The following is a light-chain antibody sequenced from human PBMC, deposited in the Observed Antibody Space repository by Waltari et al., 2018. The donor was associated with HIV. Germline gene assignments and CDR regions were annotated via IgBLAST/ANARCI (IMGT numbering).Light chain of an antibody. CDR3: QSADSTGSYPDV. V-gene: IGLV3-25*03. Sequence: SYVLTQPPSVSVSPGQTARITCSGDALPKQYAYWYQQKPGQAPLLVIYKDNERPSGIPERFSGSSSGTTVTLTISGVHTEDEADYYCQSADSTGSYPDVFGTGTKVTVL. CDR2: KDN. CDR1: ALPKQY. J-gene: IGLJ1*01.